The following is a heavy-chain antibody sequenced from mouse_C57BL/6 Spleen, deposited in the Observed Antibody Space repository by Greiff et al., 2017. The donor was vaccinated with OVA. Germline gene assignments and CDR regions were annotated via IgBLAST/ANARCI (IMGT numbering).Heavy chain of an antibody. Sequence: VKLQQSGPELVKPGASVKISCKASGYAFSSSWMNWVKQRPGKGLEWIGRIYPGDGDTNYNGKFKGKATLTADKSSSTAYMQLSSLTSEDSAVYFGARGEGSRYWYFDVWGTGTTVTVSS. D-gene: IGHD1-1*01. CDR2: IYPGDGDT. J-gene: IGHJ1*03. CDR3: ARGEGSRYWYFDV. V-gene: IGHV1-82*01. CDR1: GYAFSSSW.